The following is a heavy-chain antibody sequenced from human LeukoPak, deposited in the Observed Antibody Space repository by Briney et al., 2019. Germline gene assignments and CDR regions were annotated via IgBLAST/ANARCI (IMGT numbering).Heavy chain of an antibody. J-gene: IGHJ4*02. D-gene: IGHD6-19*01. CDR1: GFTFSSYW. Sequence: GGSLRLSCAASGFTFSSYWMSWVRQAPGKGLEWVANIKQDGSEKYYVGSVKGRFTISRDNAKNSLYLQMNSLRGEDTAVYYCASYYSSGLAVDDYWGQGTLVTVSS. CDR3: ASYYSSGLAVDDY. CDR2: IKQDGSEK. V-gene: IGHV3-7*02.